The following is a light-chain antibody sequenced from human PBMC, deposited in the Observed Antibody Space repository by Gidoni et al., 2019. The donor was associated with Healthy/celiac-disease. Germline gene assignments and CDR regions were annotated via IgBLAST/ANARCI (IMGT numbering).Light chain of an antibody. J-gene: IGKJ2*03. CDR2: LGS. V-gene: IGKV2-28*01. CDR1: QSLLHSNGYNY. CDR3: MQALQPPPS. Sequence: DIVMTQSPLSLRVTPGEPAPISCRSSQSLLHSNGYNYLDWYQKKPGHSPQLLIYLGSNRASGVHDRFSGSCSGTYFTLKISRVEAEDVGVYYCMQALQPPPSFGQGTKLEIK.